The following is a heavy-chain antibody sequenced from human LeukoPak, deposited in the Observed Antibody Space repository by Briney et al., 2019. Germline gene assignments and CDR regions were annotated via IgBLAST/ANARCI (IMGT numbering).Heavy chain of an antibody. V-gene: IGHV3-15*01. CDR1: GVTFSNYW. J-gene: IGHJ3*02. Sequence: GGSLRLSCEVSGVTFSNYWMSWVRQAPGKGLEWVGRIKAKSDGETLDYGTAVKGRFTISRDDSKNTLYLQMNSLRAEDTAVYYCARDPYGEDAFDIWGQGTMVTVSS. CDR3: ARDPYGEDAFDI. CDR2: IKAKSDGETL. D-gene: IGHD3-10*01.